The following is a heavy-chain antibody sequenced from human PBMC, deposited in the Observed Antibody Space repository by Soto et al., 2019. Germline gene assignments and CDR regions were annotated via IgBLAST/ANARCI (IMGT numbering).Heavy chain of an antibody. CDR1: GGSISSSSYY. CDR2: IYYSGST. J-gene: IGHJ5*02. V-gene: IGHV4-39*07. D-gene: IGHD2-2*02. Sequence: SETLSLTCTVSGGSISSSSYYWGWIRQPPGKGLEWIGSIYYSGSTYYNPSLKSRVTISVDTSKNQFSLKLSSVTAADTAVYYCARTPWAAISSWFDPWGQGTLVTVSS. CDR3: ARTPWAAISSWFDP.